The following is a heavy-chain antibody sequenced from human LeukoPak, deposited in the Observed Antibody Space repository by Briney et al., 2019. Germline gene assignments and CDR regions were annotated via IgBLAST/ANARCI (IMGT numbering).Heavy chain of an antibody. CDR2: ISSSSDYI. J-gene: IGHJ5*02. D-gene: IGHD4/OR15-4a*01. V-gene: IGHV3-21*01. CDR1: GFTSTTST. Sequence: GGSLRLSCAASGFTSTTSTMNWVRQAPGKGLEWVSSISSSSDYIYYADSVKGRFTISRDNAKNLLYLQMDSLRAEDTAVYYCVRIPNSANFPNWFDPWGQGTLVTVSS. CDR3: VRIPNSANFPNWFDP.